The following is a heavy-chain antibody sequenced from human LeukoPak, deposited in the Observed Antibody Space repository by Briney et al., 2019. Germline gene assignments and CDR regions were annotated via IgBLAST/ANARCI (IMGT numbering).Heavy chain of an antibody. CDR2: IYYTGST. CDR3: ARYDSSGYISY. J-gene: IGHJ4*02. V-gene: IGHV4-59*11. D-gene: IGHD3-22*01. Sequence: SETLSLTCTVSGGSISSHSWSWVRQPPGNGLEWIGYIYYTGSTNSNPSLKSRVTISIDTSRNQFSLTLSSVTAADTAVYCCARYDSSGYISYWGPGTLVTVSS. CDR1: GGSISSHS.